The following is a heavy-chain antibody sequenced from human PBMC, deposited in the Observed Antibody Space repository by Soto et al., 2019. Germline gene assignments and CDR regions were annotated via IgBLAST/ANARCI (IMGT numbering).Heavy chain of an antibody. D-gene: IGHD4-17*01. V-gene: IGHV3-23*01. J-gene: IGHJ6*04. Sequence: EVQLLESGGGLVQHGGSLRLSCAASGFTFSSYAMTWVRQAPGTGLEWVSGISGGGGSTDYADSVKGRFTISRDNSKNTLCVQINSLRAEDTAVYYCAKDRNTVDDHYGMDVWGDGTTVTVTS. CDR3: AKDRNTVDDHYGMDV. CDR1: GFTFSSYA. CDR2: ISGGGGST.